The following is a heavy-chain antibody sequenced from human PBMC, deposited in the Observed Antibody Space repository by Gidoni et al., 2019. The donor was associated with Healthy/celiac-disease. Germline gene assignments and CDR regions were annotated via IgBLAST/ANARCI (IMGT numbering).Heavy chain of an antibody. CDR2: INPSGGST. CDR3: ARESQPLYYYYGMDV. CDR1: GYTFTSYY. D-gene: IGHD5-18*01. J-gene: IGHJ6*02. V-gene: IGHV1-46*01. Sequence: QVQLVQSGAEVKKPGASVKVSCKASGYTFTSYYMHWVRQAPGQGLEWMGIINPSGGSTSYAQKFQGRVTMTRDTSTSTVYMELSSLRSEDTAMYYCARESQPLYYYYGMDVWGQGTTVTVSS.